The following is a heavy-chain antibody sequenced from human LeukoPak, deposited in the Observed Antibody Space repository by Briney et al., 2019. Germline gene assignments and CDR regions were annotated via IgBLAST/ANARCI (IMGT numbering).Heavy chain of an antibody. CDR3: ARDASQRVVLYYYYYMDV. V-gene: IGHV4-39*07. Sequence: SETLSLTCTVSGDSFTSVTDYWAWIRQPPGKGLEWIASGDYSGGTYYNPSLESRVAISADMSKNQISLKLTSVTGADTAVYYCARDASQRVVLYYYYYMDVWGKGTTVTVSS. D-gene: IGHD6-25*01. CDR1: GDSFTSVTDY. J-gene: IGHJ6*03. CDR2: GDYSGGT.